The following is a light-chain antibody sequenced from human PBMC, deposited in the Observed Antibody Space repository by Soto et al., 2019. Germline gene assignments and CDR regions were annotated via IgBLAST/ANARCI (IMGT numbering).Light chain of an antibody. CDR2: GNS. V-gene: IGLV1-40*01. Sequence: QSLLTQPPAVSGAPGQRATISSTGSSSNIGAGYDVHWYQQLPGTAPKLLIYGNSNRPSGVPDRFSGSKSGTSASLAITGLQAEDEADYYCQSYDSSLSGWVFGGGTKLTVL. CDR1: SSNIGAGYD. J-gene: IGLJ3*02. CDR3: QSYDSSLSGWV.